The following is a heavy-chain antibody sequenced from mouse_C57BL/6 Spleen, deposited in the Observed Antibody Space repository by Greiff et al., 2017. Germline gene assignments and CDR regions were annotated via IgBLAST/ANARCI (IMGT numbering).Heavy chain of an antibody. CDR3: TRRLRDYFDY. CDR2: IDPETGGT. CDR1: GYTFTDYE. D-gene: IGHD1-2*01. V-gene: IGHV1-15*01. Sequence: VKLMESGAELVRPGASVTLSCKASGYTFTDYEMHWVKQTPVHGLEWIGAIDPETGGTAYNQKFKGKAILTADKSSSTAYMELRSLTSEDSAVYYCTRRLRDYFDYWGQGTTLTVSS. J-gene: IGHJ2*01.